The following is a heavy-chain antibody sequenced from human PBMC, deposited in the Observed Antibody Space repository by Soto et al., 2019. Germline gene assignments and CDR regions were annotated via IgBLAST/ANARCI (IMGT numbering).Heavy chain of an antibody. J-gene: IGHJ2*01. CDR2: IRSKANNYAT. Sequence: EVQLVESGGGLVQPGGSLKLSCAASGFTFSGSAMHWVRQASGKGLEWVGRIRSKANNYATVYAASVKGRFTISRDDSKHTAHLQMNSLKTEDTAVYSCARHALQYCGGDCYLLPYFDLWGRGTLVTVSS. V-gene: IGHV3-73*02. CDR1: GFTFSGSA. D-gene: IGHD2-21*02. CDR3: ARHALQYCGGDCYLLPYFDL.